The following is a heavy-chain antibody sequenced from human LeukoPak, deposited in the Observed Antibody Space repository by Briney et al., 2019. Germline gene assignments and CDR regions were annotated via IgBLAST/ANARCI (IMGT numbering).Heavy chain of an antibody. V-gene: IGHV3-33*03. J-gene: IGHJ4*02. Sequence: GTSLRLSCAAAGFAFTSYGIHWLRQAPGKGLDWFAFIAYDGSLQYYGVFVKCRFTISKNNFENTVYLAMNSLRADDTAVYFCAKSLYTNLFGEVFDQWGQGTLVTVSS. CDR1: GFAFTSYG. CDR3: AKSLYTNLFGEVFDQ. CDR2: IAYDGSLQ. D-gene: IGHD3-10*02.